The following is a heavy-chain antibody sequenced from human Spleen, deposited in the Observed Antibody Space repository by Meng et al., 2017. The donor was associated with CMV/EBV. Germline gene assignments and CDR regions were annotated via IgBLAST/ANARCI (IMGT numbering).Heavy chain of an antibody. J-gene: IGHJ4*02. CDR3: TRTLYDYGGSADY. Sequence: VSGDSIRSISYYWGWIRQLPGRGLECIGSIYYTGITYYNPSLESRVTISVDTSKSQFSLSLRSVSAADTAVYYCTRTLYDYGGSADYWGQGILVTVSS. V-gene: IGHV4-39*01. D-gene: IGHD4-23*01. CDR1: GDSIRSISYY. CDR2: IYYTGIT.